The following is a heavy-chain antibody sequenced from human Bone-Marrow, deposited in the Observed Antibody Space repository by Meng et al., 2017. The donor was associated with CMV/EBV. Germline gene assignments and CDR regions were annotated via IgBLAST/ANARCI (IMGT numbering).Heavy chain of an antibody. CDR2: IVVGSGNT. CDR3: VAAALKLVGYRPNQ. V-gene: IGHV1-58*01. D-gene: IGHD2-15*01. Sequence: SVKVSCKASGFTFTSSAVQWVRQARGQRLEWIGWIVVGSGNTNYAQKFQERVTITRDMSTSTAYMELSSLRSEDTAVYYCVAAALKLVGYRPNQWGQGTLVTVPS. CDR1: GFTFTSSA. J-gene: IGHJ4*02.